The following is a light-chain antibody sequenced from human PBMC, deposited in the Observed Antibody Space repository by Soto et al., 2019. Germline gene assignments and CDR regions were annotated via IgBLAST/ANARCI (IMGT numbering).Light chain of an antibody. CDR2: DVS. Sequence: QSALTQPRSVSGSPGQSVTISCTGTSSDVGGYNYVSWYQQHPGKAPKLMIYDVSKRPSGVPDRFSGSKSGNTASLTISGLHAEDEADYYWCSYAGSYSVVFGGGTKVTVL. J-gene: IGLJ2*01. CDR1: SSDVGGYNY. V-gene: IGLV2-11*01. CDR3: CSYAGSYSVV.